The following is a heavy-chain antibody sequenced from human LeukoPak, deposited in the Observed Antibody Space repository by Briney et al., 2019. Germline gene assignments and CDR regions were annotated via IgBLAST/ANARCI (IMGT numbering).Heavy chain of an antibody. J-gene: IGHJ4*02. V-gene: IGHV3-53*01. D-gene: IGHD3-10*01. CDR2: IYTAGTT. Sequence: GGSLRLSCAGSGFTVSSNFMSWVRQAPGKGLEWVSVIYTAGTTYYADSMKGRFTISRDNSKNTLYLQMNSLRAEDTAVYYCARGPRGPARLDYWGQGTLVTVSS. CDR1: GFTVSSNF. CDR3: ARGPRGPARLDY.